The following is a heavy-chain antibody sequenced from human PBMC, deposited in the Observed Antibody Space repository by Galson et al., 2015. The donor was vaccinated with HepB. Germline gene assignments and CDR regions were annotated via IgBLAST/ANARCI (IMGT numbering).Heavy chain of an antibody. Sequence: SLRLSGAASGVTFGNAWMNWVRQAPGAGLEWVGRIKRKPGGGTPDYAAPVQSSVAISRADSKNTLDLQMNSLKTDDTAVYYCATDRLWFGESSYFDYWGQGTLVTVSS. D-gene: IGHD3-10*01. J-gene: IGHJ4*02. CDR3: ATDRLWFGESSYFDY. CDR1: GVTFGNAW. V-gene: IGHV3-15*01. CDR2: IKRKPGGGTP.